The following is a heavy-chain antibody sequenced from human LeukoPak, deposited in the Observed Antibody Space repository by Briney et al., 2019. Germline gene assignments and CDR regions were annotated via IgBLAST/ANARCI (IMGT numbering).Heavy chain of an antibody. D-gene: IGHD4-17*01. CDR1: GYTFTSYG. V-gene: IGHV1-18*01. J-gene: IGHJ6*02. Sequence: GASVKVPCKASGYTFTSYGIIWARQAPGQGLEWMGWISGYNGNTKYAQKFQGRVTMTTDTSTSTAYMELRSLRSDDTAVYYCARDAWSTVTMADGMDVWGQGTTVTVSS. CDR2: ISGYNGNT. CDR3: ARDAWSTVTMADGMDV.